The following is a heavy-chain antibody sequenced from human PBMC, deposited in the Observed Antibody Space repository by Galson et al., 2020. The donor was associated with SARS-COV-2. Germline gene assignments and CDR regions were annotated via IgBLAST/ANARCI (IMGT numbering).Heavy chain of an antibody. Sequence: SETLSLTCAVYGGSFSGYYWSWIRQPPGKGLEWIGEINHSGSTNYNPSLKSRVTISVDTSKNQFSLKLSSVTAADTAVYYCARGLYCSSTSCSPPGWFDPWGQGTLVTVSS. D-gene: IGHD2-2*01. J-gene: IGHJ5*02. CDR2: INHSGST. CDR1: GGSFSGYY. CDR3: ARGLYCSSTSCSPPGWFDP. V-gene: IGHV4-34*01.